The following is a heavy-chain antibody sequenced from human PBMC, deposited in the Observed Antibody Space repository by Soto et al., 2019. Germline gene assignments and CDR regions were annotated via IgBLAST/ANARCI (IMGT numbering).Heavy chain of an antibody. J-gene: IGHJ5*02. CDR3: AKAGSYNWNHRWFDP. CDR1: GFTFSSYG. CDR2: ISYDGSNK. Sequence: GGSLRLSCAASGFTFSSYGMHWVRQAPGKGLEWVAVISYDGSNKYYADSVKGRFTISRDNSKNTLYLQMNGLRAEDTAVYYCAKAGSYNWNHRWFDPWGQGTLATVSS. D-gene: IGHD1-20*01. V-gene: IGHV3-30*18.